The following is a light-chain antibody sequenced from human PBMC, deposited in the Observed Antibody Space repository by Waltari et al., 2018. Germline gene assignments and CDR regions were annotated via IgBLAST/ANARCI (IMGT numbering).Light chain of an antibody. CDR1: KIGSKN. J-gene: IGLJ1*01. CDR2: DDG. CDR3: QVWDSGTNHYV. Sequence: SYELTQPPSASVAPGQTARITCDGDKIGSKNVNWYQHKPGQAPVLVVYDDGDRPSGIPERFSGSNSGNTAALTISRVDAGDEAEYYCQVWDSGTNHYVFGTVTKVTVL. V-gene: IGLV3-21*02.